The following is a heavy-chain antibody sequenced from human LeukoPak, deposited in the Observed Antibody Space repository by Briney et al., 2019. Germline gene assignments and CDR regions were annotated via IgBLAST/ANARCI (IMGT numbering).Heavy chain of an antibody. J-gene: IGHJ5*02. CDR1: GGSISSSSYY. CDR2: IYYSGST. Sequence: SETLSLTCTASGGSISSSSYYWGWIRQPPGKGLEWIGSIYYSGSTYYNPSLKSRVTISVDTSKNQFSLKLSSVTAADTAVYYCARDYGGNFGPWGQGTLVTVSS. V-gene: IGHV4-39*01. D-gene: IGHD4-23*01. CDR3: ARDYGGNFGP.